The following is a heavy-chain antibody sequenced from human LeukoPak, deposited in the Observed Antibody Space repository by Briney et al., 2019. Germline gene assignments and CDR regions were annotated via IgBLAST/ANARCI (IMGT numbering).Heavy chain of an antibody. V-gene: IGHV1-18*01. CDR3: ARDERLYTGYCSSTSCYNRPSDY. CDR2: ISAYNGNT. J-gene: IGHJ4*02. CDR1: GYTFTSYG. D-gene: IGHD2-2*02. Sequence: VASVKVSCKASGYTFTSYGISWVRQAPGQGLEWMGWISAYNGNTNYAQKLQGRVTMTTDTSTSTAYMELRSLRSDDTAVYYCARDERLYTGYCSSTSCYNRPSDYWGQGTLVTVSS.